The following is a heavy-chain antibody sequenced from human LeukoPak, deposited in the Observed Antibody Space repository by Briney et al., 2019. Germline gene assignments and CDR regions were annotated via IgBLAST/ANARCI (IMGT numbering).Heavy chain of an antibody. CDR3: AKVIIAVAGPPNY. Sequence: GGPLRLSCAASGFTFSSYAMSWVRQAPGKWLEWVSAISGSGGSTYYADSVKGRFTISRDNSKNTLYLQMNSLRAEDTAVYYCAKVIIAVAGPPNYWGQGTLVTVSS. CDR1: GFTFSSYA. CDR2: ISGSGGST. V-gene: IGHV3-23*01. D-gene: IGHD6-19*01. J-gene: IGHJ4*02.